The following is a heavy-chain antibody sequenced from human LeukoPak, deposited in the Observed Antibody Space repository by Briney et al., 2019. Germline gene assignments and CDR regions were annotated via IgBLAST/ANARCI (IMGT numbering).Heavy chain of an antibody. CDR1: GFTFSSYA. D-gene: IGHD1-26*01. CDR2: ISPSSTLI. CDR3: ASLASEWELPEVDY. J-gene: IGHJ4*02. Sequence: GGSLRLSCAASGFTFSSYAMNWVRQAPGTGLEWVSYISPSSTLIYYADSVKGRFTISRDNANKSLFLQMNSLRAEDTAVYYCASLASEWELPEVDYWGLGTLVTVSS. V-gene: IGHV3-48*01.